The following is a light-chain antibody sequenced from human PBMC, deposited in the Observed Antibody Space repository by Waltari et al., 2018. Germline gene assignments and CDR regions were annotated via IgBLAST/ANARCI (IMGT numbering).Light chain of an antibody. J-gene: IGKJ2*01. V-gene: IGKV1-5*01. CDR2: RAS. CDR3: QQCKTYPYT. Sequence: DIEMTQSPSSLPSSVGARLTIPCRASPHIDQWWAWYPQTPGKAPQLIIYRASILGPGVPSRFSGAGSGTEFTLTISSLQPDDFATYFCQQCKTYPYTFGQGTKLEIK. CDR1: PHIDQW.